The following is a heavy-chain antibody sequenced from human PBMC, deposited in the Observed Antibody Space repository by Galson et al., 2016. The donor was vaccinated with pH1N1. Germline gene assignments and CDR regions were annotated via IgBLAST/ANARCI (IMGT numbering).Heavy chain of an antibody. D-gene: IGHD1-26*01. CDR1: DYSISSYYF. CDR3: ARQSGSQEFGYYFDY. CDR2: IYHGGRT. V-gene: IGHV4-38-2*01. J-gene: IGHJ4*02. Sequence: TLSLTCAVSDYSISSYYFWGWIRQPPGKGLEWIGGIYHGGRTYYNPSLKSRDTISVDTSKNQFSLKLRSVTAADTAVYYCARQSGSQEFGYYFDYRGQGTLSPSHQ.